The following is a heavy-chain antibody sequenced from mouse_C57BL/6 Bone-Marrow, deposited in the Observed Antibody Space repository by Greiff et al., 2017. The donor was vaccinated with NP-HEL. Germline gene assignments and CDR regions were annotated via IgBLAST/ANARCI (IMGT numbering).Heavy chain of an antibody. CDR2: IDPSDSYT. J-gene: IGHJ1*03. Sequence: QVQLQQPGAELVMPGASVKLSCKASGYTFTSYWMHWVKQRPGQGLEWIGEIDPSDSYTNYNQKFKGKSTLTVDKSSSTAYMQLSSLTSEDSAVYYCARGYYYGSSSHWYFDVWGTGTTVTVSS. CDR3: ARGYYYGSSSHWYFDV. V-gene: IGHV1-69*01. CDR1: GYTFTSYW. D-gene: IGHD1-1*01.